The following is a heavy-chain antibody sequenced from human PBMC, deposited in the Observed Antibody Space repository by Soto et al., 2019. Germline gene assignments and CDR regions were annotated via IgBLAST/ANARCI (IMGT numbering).Heavy chain of an antibody. CDR1: GFTFSDHY. CDR2: TRNKANSYNT. Sequence: GGSLRLSCAASGFTFSDHYMDWVRQAPGKGLEWVGRTRNKANSYNTEYAASVKGRFTISRDESKNSLYLQMNSLKTEDTAVYYCARVTYCGGDCYSPVAFDIWGQGTMVTVSS. D-gene: IGHD2-21*02. J-gene: IGHJ3*02. CDR3: ARVTYCGGDCYSPVAFDI. V-gene: IGHV3-72*01.